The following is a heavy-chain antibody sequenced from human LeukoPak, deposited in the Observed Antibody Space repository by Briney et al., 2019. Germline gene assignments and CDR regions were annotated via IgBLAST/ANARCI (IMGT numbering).Heavy chain of an antibody. CDR3: ASSYYYGSGSYYTD. CDR2: IYPGDSDT. D-gene: IGHD3-10*01. Sequence: GESLKICCAGSGYSFTSYWIGWVRQIRGKGLEWRVIIYPGDSDTSYSPSFHGQVTISADTSISTDFLQWSRLKAAETALYCGASSYYYGSGSYYTDWGQGTLVTVSS. J-gene: IGHJ4*02. V-gene: IGHV5-51*01. CDR1: GYSFTSYW.